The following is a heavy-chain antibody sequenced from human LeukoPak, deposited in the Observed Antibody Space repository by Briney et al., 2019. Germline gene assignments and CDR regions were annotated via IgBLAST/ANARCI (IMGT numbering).Heavy chain of an antibody. CDR2: ISDSGSKT. V-gene: IGHV3-23*01. Sequence: GGSLRLSCAASGFTFNSYAMTWVRQAPGKGLEWVSLISDSGSKTYYAGSVKGRFTISRDNSKSTLYLQMNSLIAEETAIYYCAKDMIYGSGSSSKWRFDIWGQGTMVTVSS. D-gene: IGHD3-10*01. J-gene: IGHJ3*02. CDR3: AKDMIYGSGSSSKWRFDI. CDR1: GFTFNSYA.